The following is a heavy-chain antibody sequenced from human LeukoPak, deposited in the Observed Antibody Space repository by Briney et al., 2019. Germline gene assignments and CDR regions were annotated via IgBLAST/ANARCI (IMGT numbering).Heavy chain of an antibody. CDR2: INHSGST. J-gene: IGHJ3*02. D-gene: IGHD3-10*01. V-gene: IGHV4-34*01. CDR3: ARSSMVRGVYDAFDI. CDR1: GGSFSGYY. Sequence: SETLSLTCAVYGGSFSGYYWSWIRQPPGKGLEWIGEINHSGSTNYNPSLKSRVTISVDTSKNQFSLKLSSVTAADTAVYYCARSSMVRGVYDAFDIWGQGTMVTVSS.